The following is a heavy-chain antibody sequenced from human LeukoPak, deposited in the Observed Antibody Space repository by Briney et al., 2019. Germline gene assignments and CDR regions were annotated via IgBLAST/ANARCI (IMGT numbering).Heavy chain of an antibody. CDR1: GGSFSSYA. Sequence: SVKVSCKASGGSFSSYAISWVRQAPRQGLEWMGGIIPIFGTASYAQKFQGRVTITTDESTSTAYMELSSLRSEDTAVYYCARDADSSGSMGYWGQGTLVTVSS. CDR2: IIPIFGTA. D-gene: IGHD3-22*01. V-gene: IGHV1-69*05. CDR3: ARDADSSGSMGY. J-gene: IGHJ4*02.